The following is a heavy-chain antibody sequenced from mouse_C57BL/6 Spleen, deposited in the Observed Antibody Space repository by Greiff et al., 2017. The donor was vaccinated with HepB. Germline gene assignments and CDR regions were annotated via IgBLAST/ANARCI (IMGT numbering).Heavy chain of an antibody. CDR2: INPNNGGT. J-gene: IGHJ3*01. V-gene: IGHV1-26*01. D-gene: IGHD2-3*01. CDR3: ARGVDGYYSY. CDR1: GYTFTDYY. Sequence: VQLQQSGPELVKPGASVKISCKASGYTFTDYYMNWVKQSHGKSLEWIGDINPNNGGTSYNQKFKGKATLTVDKSSSTSYMELRSLTSEDSAVYYCARGVDGYYSYWGQGTLVTVSA.